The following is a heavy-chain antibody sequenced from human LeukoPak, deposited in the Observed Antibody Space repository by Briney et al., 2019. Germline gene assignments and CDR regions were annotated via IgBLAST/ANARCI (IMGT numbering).Heavy chain of an antibody. CDR1: GGSFSGYY. J-gene: IGHJ4*02. Sequence: SETLSLTCAVYGGSFSGYYWSWIRQPPGKGLEWIGIIYHSGSTYYNPSLKSRVTISVDTSKNQFSLKLSSVTAADTALYYCARRPGASKSFDYWGQGTLVTVSS. CDR3: ARRPGASKSFDY. CDR2: IYHSGST. V-gene: IGHV4-34*01. D-gene: IGHD7-27*01.